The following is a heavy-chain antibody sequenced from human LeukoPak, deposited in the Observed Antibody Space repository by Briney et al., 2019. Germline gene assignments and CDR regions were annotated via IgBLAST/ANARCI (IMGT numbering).Heavy chain of an antibody. D-gene: IGHD3-10*01. CDR1: AGSICSYY. CDR3: ATPAPHYYGSGSYFS. J-gene: IGHJ5*02. CDR2: IYYSGST. Sequence: SETLSFTGTVSAGSICSYYWSWLRQPPGKGLKWIGYIYYSGSTNYNPSLKSRVTISVDTSKNQFSLKVSSVTAADTAVYYCATPAPHYYGSGSYFSWGQGTLVTVSS. V-gene: IGHV4-59*01.